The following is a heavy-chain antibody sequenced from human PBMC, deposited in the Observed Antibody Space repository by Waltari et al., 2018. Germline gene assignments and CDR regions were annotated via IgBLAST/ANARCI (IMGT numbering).Heavy chain of an antibody. D-gene: IGHD6-13*01. CDR2: INSDGSST. CDR1: GFTFSSYW. J-gene: IGHJ4*02. CDR3: ARGPVFSSSPYRKEFDY. Sequence: EVQLVESGGGLVQPGGSLRLSCAASGFTFSSYWMHWVRQAPGKGLVWVSRINSDGSSTSYADSVKGRFTISRDNAKNTLYLQMNSLRAEDTAVYYCARGPVFSSSPYRKEFDYWGQGTLVTVSS. V-gene: IGHV3-74*01.